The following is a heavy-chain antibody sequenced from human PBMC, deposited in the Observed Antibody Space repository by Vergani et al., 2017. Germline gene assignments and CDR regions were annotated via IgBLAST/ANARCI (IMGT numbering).Heavy chain of an antibody. CDR1: GFTFSSYA. Sequence: EVQLLESGGGLVQPGGSLRLSCAASGFTFSSYAMSWVRQAPGKGLEWVSAISGSGGSTYYADSVKGRFTISRDNSKNTLYLQMNSLRAEDTAVYYCAKGLYSSSWYPMCYFDYWGQGTLVTVSS. J-gene: IGHJ4*02. CDR3: AKGLYSSSWYPMCYFDY. V-gene: IGHV3-23*01. D-gene: IGHD6-13*01. CDR2: ISGSGGST.